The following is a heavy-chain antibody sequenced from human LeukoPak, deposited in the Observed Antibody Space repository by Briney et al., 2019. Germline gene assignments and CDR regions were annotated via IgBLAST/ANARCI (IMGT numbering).Heavy chain of an antibody. D-gene: IGHD1/OR15-1a*01. J-gene: IGHJ6*03. CDR1: GFTLDDYA. V-gene: IGHV3-9*01. CDR2: ISWNGDSI. CDR3: AKDLAQTSSYYYIDV. Sequence: SLRLSCAASGFTLDDYAMHWVRQAPGKGLEWVSGISWNGDSIGYADSVKGRFTISRANAQNSLFLQMNSLRAEDTAVYYCAKDLAQTSSYYYIDVWGKGTTVTVSS.